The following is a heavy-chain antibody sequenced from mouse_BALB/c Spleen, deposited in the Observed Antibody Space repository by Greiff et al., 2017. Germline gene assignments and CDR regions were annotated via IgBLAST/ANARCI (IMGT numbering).Heavy chain of an antibody. CDR2: IWGGGST. V-gene: IGHV2-6-4*01. CDR3: ARKGGYGSSEGYAMDY. Sequence: VKLVESGPGLVAPSQSLSITCTVSGFSLSRYSVHWVRQPPGKGLEWLGMIWGGGSTDYNSALKSRLSISKDNSKSQVFLKMNSLQTDDTAMYYCARKGGYGSSEGYAMDYWGQGTSVTVSS. J-gene: IGHJ4*01. D-gene: IGHD1-1*01. CDR1: GFSLSRYS.